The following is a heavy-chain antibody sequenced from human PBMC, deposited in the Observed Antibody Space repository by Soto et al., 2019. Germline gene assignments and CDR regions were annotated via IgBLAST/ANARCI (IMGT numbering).Heavy chain of an antibody. CDR3: AKESTRLYYFDY. J-gene: IGHJ4*02. CDR2: ISYDGSNK. Sequence: VQLVESGGGVVQPGRSLRLSCAASGFTFSSYGMHWVRQAPGKGLEWVAVISYDGSNKYYADSVKGRFTISRDNSKNTLYLQMNSLRAEDTAVYYCAKESTRLYYFDYWGQGTLVTVSS. V-gene: IGHV3-30*18. CDR1: GFTFSSYG.